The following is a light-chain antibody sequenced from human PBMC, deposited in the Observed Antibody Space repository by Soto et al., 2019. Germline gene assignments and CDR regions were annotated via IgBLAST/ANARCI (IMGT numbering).Light chain of an antibody. Sequence: QPVLTQPASVSGSPGQSITISCTGTSSDVGAYNYVSWYQQHPGKAPKLMIYDVSNRPSGVSNRFSGSKSGNTASLTISGLQAEDEADYYCYSYTTSSTRVFGGGTKLTVL. V-gene: IGLV2-14*01. CDR3: YSYTTSSTRV. J-gene: IGLJ2*01. CDR2: DVS. CDR1: SSDVGAYNY.